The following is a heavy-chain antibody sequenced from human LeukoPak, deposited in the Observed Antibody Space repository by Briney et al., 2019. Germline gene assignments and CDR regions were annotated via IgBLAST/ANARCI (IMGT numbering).Heavy chain of an antibody. Sequence: GASVKVSCKASGYIFTTYFMHWLRQAPGQGPEWMGIINPSGGSTSYAQKFQGRVTMTRDMSTSTVYMELSSLRSEDTAVYYCARDNSLQDMAWWFDPWGQGTLVIVSS. D-gene: IGHD5-24*01. J-gene: IGHJ5*02. V-gene: IGHV1-46*01. CDR3: ARDNSLQDMAWWFDP. CDR1: GYIFTTYF. CDR2: INPSGGST.